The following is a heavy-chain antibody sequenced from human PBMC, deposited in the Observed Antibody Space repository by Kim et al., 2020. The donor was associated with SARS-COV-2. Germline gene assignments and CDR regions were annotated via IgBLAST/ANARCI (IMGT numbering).Heavy chain of an antibody. Sequence: SGSGTNYMDSVRGRFTVSRDNSKNTLYLQRNSLRADDTAVYYCARDIDTGFWGQGTLVTVSS. CDR2: SGSGT. V-gene: IGHV3-53*01. D-gene: IGHD2-8*02. CDR3: ARDIDTGF. J-gene: IGHJ4*02.